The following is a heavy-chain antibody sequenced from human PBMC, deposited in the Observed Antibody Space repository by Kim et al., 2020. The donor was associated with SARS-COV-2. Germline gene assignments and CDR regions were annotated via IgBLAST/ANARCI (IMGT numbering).Heavy chain of an antibody. D-gene: IGHD2-2*02. CDR3: AKGRGSSTTSCYNY. CDR2: ISGSGDNT. V-gene: IGHV3-23*01. Sequence: GGSLRLSCAASGFAFSNYAMTWVRQAPGRGLEWVSSISGSGDNTLYADSVKGRFTISRDNSNNTLYLQTNSLRADDTAAYYCAKGRGSSTTSCYNYWGPGILVTVSS. CDR1: GFAFSNYA. J-gene: IGHJ4*02.